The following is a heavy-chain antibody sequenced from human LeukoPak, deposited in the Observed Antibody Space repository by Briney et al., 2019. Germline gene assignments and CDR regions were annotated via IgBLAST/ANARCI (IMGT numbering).Heavy chain of an antibody. J-gene: IGHJ4*02. CDR1: GFTVSSTY. D-gene: IGHD3-10*01. CDR2: IYSGGST. Sequence: GGSWRLSCAASGFTVSSTYMSWFRQAPGKGLEWVSVIYSGGSTYYADSVKGRFTISRDKSKNTLYLQMNSLRAEDTAVYYCARGSNYLKVYFDYWGQGTLVTVSS. V-gene: IGHV3-53*01. CDR3: ARGSNYLKVYFDY.